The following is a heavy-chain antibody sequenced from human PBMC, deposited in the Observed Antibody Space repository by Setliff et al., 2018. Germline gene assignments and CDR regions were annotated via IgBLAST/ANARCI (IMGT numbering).Heavy chain of an antibody. J-gene: IGHJ4*02. CDR3: TRAWIQLWFPDY. Sequence: GGSLRLSCAASGFTFSSYAMSWVRQAPGKGLEWVGFIRGKVYGGTTEYAASVKGRFTISRDDSKSIAYLQMDSLKTEDTAVYYCTRAWIQLWFPDYWGQGTLVTVSS. V-gene: IGHV3-49*04. CDR1: GFTFSSYA. CDR2: IRGKVYGGTT. D-gene: IGHD5-18*01.